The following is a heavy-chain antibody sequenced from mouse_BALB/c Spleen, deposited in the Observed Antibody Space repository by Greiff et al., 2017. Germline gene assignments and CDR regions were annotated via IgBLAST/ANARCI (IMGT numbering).Heavy chain of an antibody. CDR2: INSNGGST. CDR3: ARVITTVGDYYAMDY. J-gene: IGHJ4*01. D-gene: IGHD1-1*01. Sequence: EVHLVESGGGLVQPGGSLKLSCAASGFTFSSYGMSWVRQTPDKRLELVATINSNGGSTYYPDSVKGRFTISRDNAKNTLYLQMSSLKSEDTAMYYCARVITTVGDYYAMDYWGQGTSVTVSA. CDR1: GFTFSSYG. V-gene: IGHV5-6-3*01.